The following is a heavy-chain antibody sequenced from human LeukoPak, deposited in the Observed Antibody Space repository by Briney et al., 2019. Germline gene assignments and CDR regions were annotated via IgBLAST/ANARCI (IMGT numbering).Heavy chain of an antibody. V-gene: IGHV3-21*01. D-gene: IGHD2-2*01. CDR1: GFILSSYS. CDR3: ARGRDCSSISCYANWFEP. CDR2: ISSSSSYI. Sequence: PGGSLRLSCAASGFILSSYSMHWVRQAPGKGLEWVSSISSSSSYIYYPDSVNGRFTISRDNAKNSLYLQMNSLRAEDTAVYYCARGRDCSSISCYANWFEPWGQGTLVTVSS. J-gene: IGHJ5*02.